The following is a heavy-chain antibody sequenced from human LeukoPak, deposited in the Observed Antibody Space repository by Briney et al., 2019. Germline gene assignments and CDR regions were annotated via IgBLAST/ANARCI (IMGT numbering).Heavy chain of an antibody. Sequence: ASVKVSCKASGFTFTGYYMHWVRQAPGQGLEWMGRINPNSGGTNYAQKFQGRVTMTRDTSISTAYMELSRLRSDDTAVYYCARCGYGSGSYDYWGQGTLVTVSS. V-gene: IGHV1-2*06. D-gene: IGHD3-10*01. CDR2: INPNSGGT. CDR1: GFTFTGYY. J-gene: IGHJ4*02. CDR3: ARCGYGSGSYDY.